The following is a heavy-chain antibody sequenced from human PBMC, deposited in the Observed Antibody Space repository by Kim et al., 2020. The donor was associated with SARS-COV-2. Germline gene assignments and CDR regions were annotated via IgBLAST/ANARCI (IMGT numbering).Heavy chain of an antibody. CDR2: MNPNSGNT. CDR1: GYTFTSYD. Sequence: ASVKVSCKASGYTFTSYDINWVRQATGQGLEWMGWMNPNSGNTGYAQKFQGRVTMTRNTSISTAYMELSSLRSEDTAVYYCARGETFYGDYRYYYYYYMDGWGKGTTVTGAS. J-gene: IGHJ6*03. CDR3: ARGETFYGDYRYYYYYYMDG. V-gene: IGHV1-8*01. D-gene: IGHD4-17*01.